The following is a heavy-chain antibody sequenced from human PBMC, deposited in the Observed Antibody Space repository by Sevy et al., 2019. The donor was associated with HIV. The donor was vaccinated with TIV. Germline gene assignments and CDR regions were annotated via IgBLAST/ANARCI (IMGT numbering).Heavy chain of an antibody. V-gene: IGHV1-2*06. Sequence: ASVKVSCKASGYTFTGYYMHWVRQAHGQGLEWMGRINPNSGGTNYPQKFQGRVTMTRDTSISTAYLELSRLTSDDTAVYYCAREGGAGIFGVVEGYYGMDVWGQGTTVTVSS. CDR1: GYTFTGYY. CDR2: INPNSGGT. CDR3: AREGGAGIFGVVEGYYGMDV. D-gene: IGHD3-3*01. J-gene: IGHJ6*02.